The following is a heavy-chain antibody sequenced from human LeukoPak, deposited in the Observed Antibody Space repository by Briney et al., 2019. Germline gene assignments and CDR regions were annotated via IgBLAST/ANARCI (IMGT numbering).Heavy chain of an antibody. V-gene: IGHV4-34*01. CDR2: INHSGST. CDR3: AGGFGVVRSPVYYFDY. Sequence: SETLSLTCAVYGGSFSGYYWSWIRQPPGKGLEWIGEINHSGSTNYNPSLKSRVTISVDTSKNQFSLKLSSVTAADTAVYYCAGGFGVVRSPVYYFDYWGQGTLVTVSS. J-gene: IGHJ4*02. D-gene: IGHD3-3*01. CDR1: GGSFSGYY.